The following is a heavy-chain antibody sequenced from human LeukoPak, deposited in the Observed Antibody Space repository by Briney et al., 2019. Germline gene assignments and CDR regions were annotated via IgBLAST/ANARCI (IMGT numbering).Heavy chain of an antibody. V-gene: IGHV4-39*07. CDR2: INHSGST. D-gene: IGHD2-2*01. J-gene: IGHJ5*02. CDR3: ARTRGKYQLLPPFDP. CDR1: GGSISSGGYY. Sequence: SETLSLTCTVSGGSISSGGYYWSWIRQHPGKGLEWIGEINHSGSTNYNPSLKSRVTISVDTSKNQFSLKLSSVTAADTAVYYCARTRGKYQLLPPFDPWGQGTLVTVSS.